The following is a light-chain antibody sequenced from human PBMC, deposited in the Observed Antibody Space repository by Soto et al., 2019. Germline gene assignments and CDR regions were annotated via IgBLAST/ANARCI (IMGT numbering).Light chain of an antibody. CDR3: QQYSNWPPIT. CDR1: QSVSSSY. Sequence: EIVLTQSPGTLSLSPGERATLSCRASQSVSSSYLTWYQQKPGQAPRLLIYGTSARATGIPDRSSGSGSGTDFTLTISRLEPEDFAVYFCQQYSNWPPITFGQGTRLEIK. J-gene: IGKJ5*01. V-gene: IGKV3-20*01. CDR2: GTS.